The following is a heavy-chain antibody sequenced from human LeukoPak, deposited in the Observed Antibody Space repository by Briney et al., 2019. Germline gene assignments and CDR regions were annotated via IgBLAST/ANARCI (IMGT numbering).Heavy chain of an antibody. J-gene: IGHJ6*03. CDR2: IIPIFGTA. D-gene: IGHD4-11*01. CDR3: ARGPHDYLPGYYYYMDV. CDR1: GGTFSSYA. Sequence: GSSVKVSCKASGGTFSSYAISWVRQAPGQGLEWLGGIIPIFGTANSAQRFQGRVTITTDESTRTAYMELSSLRSEDTAVYYCARGPHDYLPGYYYYMDVWGKGTTVTVSS. V-gene: IGHV1-69*05.